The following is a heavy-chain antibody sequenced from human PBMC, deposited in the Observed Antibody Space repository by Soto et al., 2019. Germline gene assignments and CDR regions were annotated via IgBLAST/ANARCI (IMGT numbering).Heavy chain of an antibody. D-gene: IGHD2-21*01. CDR3: ARGGVVVGRYYYYGMDV. J-gene: IGHJ6*02. CDR1: GFTFSSYW. Sequence: GGSLRLSCAASGFTFSSYWMHWVRQAPGKGLVWVSRINSDGSSTSYADSVKGRFTISRDNAKNTLYLQMNSLRAEDTAVYYCARGGVVVGRYYYYGMDVWGQGTTVTVSS. CDR2: INSDGSST. V-gene: IGHV3-74*01.